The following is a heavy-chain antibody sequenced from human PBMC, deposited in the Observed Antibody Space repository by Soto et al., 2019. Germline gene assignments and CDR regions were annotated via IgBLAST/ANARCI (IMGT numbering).Heavy chain of an antibody. J-gene: IGHJ6*02. Sequence: QITLKESGPPLVKPTQTLTLTCTFSGFSLSTTGVGVGWIRQPPGKALEWLALIYWDDDKRYNPSLKSRLTIPKDTSKTQVVLTMTNMDPVDTATYYCVQSRCGGDCLQSYSSHSYYGLDVWGQGTTVTVSS. D-gene: IGHD2-21*02. CDR2: IYWDDDK. CDR3: VQSRCGGDCLQSYSSHSYYGLDV. V-gene: IGHV2-5*02. CDR1: GFSLSTTGVG.